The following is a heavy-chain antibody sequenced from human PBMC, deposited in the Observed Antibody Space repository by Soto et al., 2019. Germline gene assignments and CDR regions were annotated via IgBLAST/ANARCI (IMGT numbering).Heavy chain of an antibody. V-gene: IGHV1-8*01. CDR2: MNPNSGNT. Sequence: QVQLVQSGAEVKKPGASVKVPCKASGYTFTSYDINWVRQATGQGLEWMGWMNPNSGNTGYAQKFQGRVTMTRNTDISTAYLELSSRRSEATAVYYCSGEVNFYGLDVWGQGTPVTVSS. J-gene: IGHJ6*02. CDR3: SGEVNFYGLDV. CDR1: GYTFTSYD.